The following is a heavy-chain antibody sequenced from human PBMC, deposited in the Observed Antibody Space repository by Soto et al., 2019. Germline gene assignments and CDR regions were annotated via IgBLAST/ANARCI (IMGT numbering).Heavy chain of an antibody. CDR2: MNPNSDNP. J-gene: IGHJ4*02. V-gene: IGHV1-8*01. CDR1: GYTFTSYD. CDR3: ARGGQARIPAAGTPY. D-gene: IGHD6-13*01. Sequence: QVQLVQSGAEVKKPGASVKVSCKASGYTFTSYDINWVRQATGQGLEWMGWMNPNSDNPGYAQKFQGRVTMTRNTSISTAYMALSSLRSEDTAVYYCARGGQARIPAAGTPYWGQGTLVTVSS.